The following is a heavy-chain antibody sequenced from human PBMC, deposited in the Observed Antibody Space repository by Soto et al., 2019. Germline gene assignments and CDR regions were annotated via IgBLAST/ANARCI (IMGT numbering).Heavy chain of an antibody. D-gene: IGHD3-22*01. V-gene: IGHV1-69*06. CDR1: GDTFSTYS. CDR2: IIPILGTP. Sequence: QVQLVQSGAEVKKPGSSVKVSCKVSGDTFSTYSISWVRQAPGQGLEWLGGIIPILGTPSYAQRFQDRVTITADKSTCTAYMELSSLRSEDTAVYYCARERSRYDRSGYYRPDYWGQGTLVTVSS. CDR3: ARERSRYDRSGYYRPDY. J-gene: IGHJ4*02.